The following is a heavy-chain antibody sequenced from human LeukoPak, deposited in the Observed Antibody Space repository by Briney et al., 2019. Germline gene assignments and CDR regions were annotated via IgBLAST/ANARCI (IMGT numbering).Heavy chain of an antibody. J-gene: IGHJ6*02. CDR1: GGSFSGYF. CDR3: ARGLGMVTFGARYGMDV. Sequence: SETLSLTCAVYGGSFSGYFWSWIRQPPGKGLEWIGEITHSGSTNYNPSLKSRVSISVDPSKNQFSLRLSSVTAADTAVYYCARGLGMVTFGARYGMDVWGQGTTVTVSS. CDR2: ITHSGST. D-gene: IGHD3-16*01. V-gene: IGHV4-34*01.